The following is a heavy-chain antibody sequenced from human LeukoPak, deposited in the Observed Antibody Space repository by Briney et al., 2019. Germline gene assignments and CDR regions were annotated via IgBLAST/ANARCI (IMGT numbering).Heavy chain of an antibody. Sequence: SETLSLTCTVSGGSISSYYWSWIRQPPGKGLEWIGYIYYSGSTNYNPSLKSRVTISVDTSKNQFSPKLSSVTAADTAVYYCARVSPPDYDFWSGYYTGSWFDPWGQGTLVTVSS. CDR1: GGSISSYY. V-gene: IGHV4-59*01. CDR2: IYYSGST. CDR3: ARVSPPDYDFWSGYYTGSWFDP. J-gene: IGHJ5*02. D-gene: IGHD3-3*01.